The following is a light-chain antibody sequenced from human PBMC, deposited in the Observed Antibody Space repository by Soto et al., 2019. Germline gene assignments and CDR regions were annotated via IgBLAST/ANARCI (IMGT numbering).Light chain of an antibody. V-gene: IGLV4-69*01. J-gene: IGLJ2*01. CDR1: RGHSSYA. Sequence: QAVATQSPSASASLGASVKLTCTLSRGHSSYAIAWHQQQPEKGPRYLMKLNSDGSHSKGDGIPDRFSGSSSGAERYLTISSLQSEDEADYYCQTWGTGIHVFGGGTKLTVL. CDR2: LNSDGSH. CDR3: QTWGTGIHV.